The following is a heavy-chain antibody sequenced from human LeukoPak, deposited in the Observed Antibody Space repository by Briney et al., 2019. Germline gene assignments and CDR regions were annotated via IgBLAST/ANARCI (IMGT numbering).Heavy chain of an antibody. Sequence: PSETLSLTCTVSGGSISSYYWSWIRQPAGKGLEWIGRIYTSGSTNYNPSLKSRVTMSIDTSKNQFSLKLSSVTAADTAVYYCARDKDGSGSYYHDAFDIWGQGTMVTVSS. V-gene: IGHV4-4*07. J-gene: IGHJ3*02. D-gene: IGHD3-10*01. CDR3: ARDKDGSGSYYHDAFDI. CDR2: IYTSGST. CDR1: GGSISSYY.